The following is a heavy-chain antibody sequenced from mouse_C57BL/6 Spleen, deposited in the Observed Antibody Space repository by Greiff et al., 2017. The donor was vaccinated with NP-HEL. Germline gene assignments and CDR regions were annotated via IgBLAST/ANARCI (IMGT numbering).Heavy chain of an antibody. D-gene: IGHD2-4*01. CDR3: AICEMGLRRGNAMDY. CDR2: IHPSDSDT. Sequence: PGQGLEWIGRIHPSDSDTNYNQTFKGKATLTVDKSSSTAYMQLSSLTSEDSAVYYCAICEMGLRRGNAMDYWGQGTSVTVSS. V-gene: IGHV1-74*01. J-gene: IGHJ4*01.